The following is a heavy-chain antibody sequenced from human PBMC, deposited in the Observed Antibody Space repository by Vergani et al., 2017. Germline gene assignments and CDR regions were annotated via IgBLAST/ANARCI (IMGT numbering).Heavy chain of an antibody. D-gene: IGHD3-22*01. J-gene: IGHJ4*02. V-gene: IGHV3-7*01. CDR2: IKQDGSEK. Sequence: EVQLVESGGGLVQPGGSLRLSCAASGFTFSSYWMSWVRQAPGKGLEWVANIKQDGSEKYYVDSVKGRFTISRDNANNSLYLQMNSLRAEDTAVYDCARWVSYDSSGTHDYWGQGTLVTVSS. CDR1: GFTFSSYW. CDR3: ARWVSYDSSGTHDY.